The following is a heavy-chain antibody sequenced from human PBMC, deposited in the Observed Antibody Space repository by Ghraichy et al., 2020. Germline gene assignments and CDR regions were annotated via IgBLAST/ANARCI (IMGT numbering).Heavy chain of an antibody. D-gene: IGHD6-13*01. CDR2: INHSGST. CDR3: ERVSWDPYYFDY. J-gene: IGHJ4*02. Sequence: SETLSLTCAVYGGSFSGYYWSWIRQPPGKGLEWIGEINHSGSTNYNPSLKSRVTISVDTSKNQFSLKLSSVTAADTAVYYCERVSWDPYYFDYWGQGTLVTVSS. V-gene: IGHV4-34*01. CDR1: GGSFSGYY.